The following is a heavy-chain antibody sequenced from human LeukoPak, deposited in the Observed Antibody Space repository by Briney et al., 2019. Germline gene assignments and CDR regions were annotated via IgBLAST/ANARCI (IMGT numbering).Heavy chain of an antibody. CDR1: GFTFSNAW. CDR3: AHSSTSDYFDY. V-gene: IGHV3-11*01. Sequence: GGSLRLSCAASGFTFSNAWMSWVRQAPGKGLEWVSYISSSGSTIYYADSVKGRFTISRDNAKNSLYLQMNSLRAEDTAVYYCAHSSTSDYFDYWGQGTLVTVSS. J-gene: IGHJ4*02. CDR2: ISSSGSTI. D-gene: IGHD2-2*01.